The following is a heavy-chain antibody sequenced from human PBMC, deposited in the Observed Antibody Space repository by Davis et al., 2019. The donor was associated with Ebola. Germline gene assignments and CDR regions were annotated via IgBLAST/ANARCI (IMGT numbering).Heavy chain of an antibody. J-gene: IGHJ4*02. CDR3: AREGSSEWYHWKDY. V-gene: IGHV3-21*01. CDR1: GFTFSSYS. Sequence: GESLKISCAASGFTFSSYSMNWVRQAPGKGLEWVSSISSSSSYIYYADSVKGRFTISRDDAKNSLYLQMNSLRDEDTAVYYCAREGSSEWYHWKDYWGQGTLVTVSS. D-gene: IGHD1-1*01. CDR2: ISSSSSYI.